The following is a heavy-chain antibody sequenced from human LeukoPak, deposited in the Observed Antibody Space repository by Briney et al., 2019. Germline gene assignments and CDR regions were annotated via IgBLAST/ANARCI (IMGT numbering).Heavy chain of an antibody. D-gene: IGHD3-22*01. CDR1: GGTFSSYA. V-gene: IGHV1-69*05. CDR3: ARGGSSGFDY. J-gene: IGHJ4*02. CDR2: IIPIFGTA. Sequence: SVKVSCKASGGTFSSYAISWVRQAPGQGLEWMGRIIPIFGTANYAQKFQGGVTITTDESTSTAYMELSSLRSEDTAVYYCARGGSSGFDYWGQGTLVTVSS.